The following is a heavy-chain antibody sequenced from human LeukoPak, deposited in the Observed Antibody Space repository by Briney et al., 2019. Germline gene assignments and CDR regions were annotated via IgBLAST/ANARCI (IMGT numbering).Heavy chain of an antibody. CDR3: ARTFDY. CDR2: ISDSGSTI. V-gene: IGHV3-48*03. Sequence: GGSLRLSCAASGFTFNSYAMSWVRQAPGKGLEWVSYISDSGSTIYYADSVGGRFTISRDNAKNLLYLQMNSLRVEDTAVYYCARTFDYWGQGTPVTVSS. J-gene: IGHJ4*02. CDR1: GFTFNSYA.